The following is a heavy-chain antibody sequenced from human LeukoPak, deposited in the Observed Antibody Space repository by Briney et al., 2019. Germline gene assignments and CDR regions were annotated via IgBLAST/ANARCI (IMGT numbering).Heavy chain of an antibody. J-gene: IGHJ6*03. V-gene: IGHV1-18*01. CDR3: ARVRIAARPYYYYYMDV. CDR1: GYTFTSYG. CDR2: ISAYNGNT. D-gene: IGHD6-6*01. Sequence: VASVKVSCKASGYTFTSYGISWVRQAPGQGLEWMGWISAYNGNTNYAQKLQGRVTMTTDTSTSTAYMELRSLRSDDTAVYYCARVRIAARPYYYYYMDVWGKGTTVTVSS.